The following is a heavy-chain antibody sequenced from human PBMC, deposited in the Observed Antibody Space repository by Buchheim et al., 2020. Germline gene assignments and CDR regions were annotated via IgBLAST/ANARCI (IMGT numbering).Heavy chain of an antibody. D-gene: IGHD3-9*01. CDR2: IIPIFGTA. CDR3: ARGGYDILTGYYTENYYYMDV. J-gene: IGHJ6*03. CDR1: GGTFSCYA. V-gene: IGHV1-69*01. Sequence: QVQLVQSGAEVKKPGSSVKVSCKASGGTFSCYAISWVRQAPGQGLEWMGGIIPIFGTANYAQKFQGRVTITADESTSTAYMELSSLRSEDTAVYYCARGGYDILTGYYTENYYYMDVWGKGTT.